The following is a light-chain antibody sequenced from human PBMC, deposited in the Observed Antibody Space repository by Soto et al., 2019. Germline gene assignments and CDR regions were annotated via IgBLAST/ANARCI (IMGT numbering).Light chain of an antibody. V-gene: IGKV3-11*01. J-gene: IGKJ5*01. CDR1: QSLGRY. CDR3: QQRSYPIT. Sequence: DIVLTQSPATLSLSPGESATLSFRARQSLGRYLAWYQQKPGQAPRLLIYDASHRATGIPVRFSGSGSDSDFTLTISSLEPEDFAVYYCQQRSYPITFGQGTRLEI. CDR2: DAS.